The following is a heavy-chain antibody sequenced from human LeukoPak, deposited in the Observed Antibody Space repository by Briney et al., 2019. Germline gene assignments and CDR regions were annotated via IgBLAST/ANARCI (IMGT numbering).Heavy chain of an antibody. Sequence: GGSLRVSCAASGFTSSSYSMNWVRQAPGKGLEWVSSISSSSSYIYYADSVKGRFTISRDNAKNSLYLQMNSLRAEDTAVYYCARAPGDWFDPWGQGTLVTVSS. CDR2: ISSSSSYI. CDR3: ARAPGDWFDP. J-gene: IGHJ5*02. CDR1: GFTSSSYS. V-gene: IGHV3-21*01.